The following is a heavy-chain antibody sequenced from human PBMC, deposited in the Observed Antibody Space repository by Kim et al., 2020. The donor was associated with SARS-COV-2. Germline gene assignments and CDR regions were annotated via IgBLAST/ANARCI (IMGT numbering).Heavy chain of an antibody. D-gene: IGHD4-17*01. J-gene: IGHJ4*02. Sequence: TNYHPSLKSRVTISVDTSKNQFSLKLSSVTAADTAVYYCARDQDYGDLGWDWGQGTLVTVSS. V-gene: IGHV4-34*09. CDR2: T. CDR3: ARDQDYGDLGWD.